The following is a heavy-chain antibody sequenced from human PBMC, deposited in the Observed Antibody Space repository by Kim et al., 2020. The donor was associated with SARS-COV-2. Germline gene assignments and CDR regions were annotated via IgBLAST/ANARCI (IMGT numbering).Heavy chain of an antibody. V-gene: IGHV4-39*01. CDR3: ARQRYSPWVLYYYYGMDV. CDR2: IYYSGST. CDR1: GGSISSSSYY. Sequence: SETLSLTCTVSGGSISSSSYYWGWIRQPPGKGLEWIGSIYYSGSTYYNPSLKSRVTISVDTSKNQFSLKLSSVTAADTAVYYCARQRYSPWVLYYYYGMDVWGQGTTVTVSS. D-gene: IGHD5-12*01. J-gene: IGHJ6*02.